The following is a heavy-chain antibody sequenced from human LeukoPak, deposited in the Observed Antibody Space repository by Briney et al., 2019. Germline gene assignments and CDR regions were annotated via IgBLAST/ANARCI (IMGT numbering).Heavy chain of an antibody. CDR2: IYYSGST. D-gene: IGHD4-17*01. V-gene: IGHV4-39*07. CDR3: ARISYYGWGFDP. Sequence: KTSETLSLTCTVSGVSIGTSNHYWGWIRQPPGQGLEWIGSIYYSGSTYYNPSLKSRVTISVDRSKNQFSLKLSSVTAADTAVYYCARISYYGWGFDPWGQGTLVTVSS. J-gene: IGHJ5*02. CDR1: GVSIGTSNHY.